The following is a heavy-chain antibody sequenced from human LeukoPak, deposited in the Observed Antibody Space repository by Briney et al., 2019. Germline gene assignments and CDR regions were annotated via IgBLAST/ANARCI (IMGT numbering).Heavy chain of an antibody. CDR3: ASLLNWNYDGDAFDI. D-gene: IGHD1-7*01. Sequence: SETLSLTCTVSGASISSHYWSWIRQSPGKGLEWIGYISYSGITNYNPSLKSRVTLSVDTSKNQFSLKLSSVTAADTAVYYCASLLNWNYDGDAFDIWGQGTMVTVSS. J-gene: IGHJ3*02. V-gene: IGHV4-59*11. CDR1: GASISSHY. CDR2: ISYSGIT.